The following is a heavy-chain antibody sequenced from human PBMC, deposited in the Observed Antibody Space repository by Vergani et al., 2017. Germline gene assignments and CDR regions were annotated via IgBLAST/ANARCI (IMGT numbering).Heavy chain of an antibody. V-gene: IGHV1-18*04. Sequence: QVQLVQSGAEVKKPGASVKVSCKASGYTFTSYGISWVRQAPGQGREGMGGISAYNGNTNYAQKLQGRVTMTTDTATSTAYMELRSLRADDTAMYYYAGQEIVVVPAANDAFDIWGQGTMVTVSS. D-gene: IGHD2-2*01. CDR1: GYTFTSYG. CDR2: ISAYNGNT. J-gene: IGHJ3*02. CDR3: AGQEIVVVPAANDAFDI.